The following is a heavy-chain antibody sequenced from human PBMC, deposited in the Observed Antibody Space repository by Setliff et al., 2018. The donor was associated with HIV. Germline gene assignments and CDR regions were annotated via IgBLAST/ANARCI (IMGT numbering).Heavy chain of an antibody. V-gene: IGHV3-11*04. CDR3: AREFLSGGSCYNY. D-gene: IGHD2-21*01. CDR2: ISSSGTTT. Sequence: GGSLRLSCAASGFIFSDYFMTWVRQAPGKGLEWLCYISSSGTTTYYGDSVKGRFTISRDNAKNSLYLQMNSLRVEDTAVYYCAREFLSGGSCYNYWGQGTLVTVSS. CDR1: GFIFSDYF. J-gene: IGHJ4*02.